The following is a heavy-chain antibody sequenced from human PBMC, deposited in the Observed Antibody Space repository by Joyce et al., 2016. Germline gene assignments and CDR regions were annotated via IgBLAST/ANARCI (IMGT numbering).Heavy chain of an antibody. CDR3: VSSTGSHDAFDL. J-gene: IGHJ3*01. CDR2: ISHDGGSH. D-gene: IGHD1-26*01. Sequence: QVQLVESGGGVVQPGMSLRLSCVSSGCSFSASGMHWVRQAPGKGLEYRSGISHDGGSHHYIDSVKGRFTMSRDNSKNTLYIQMNRLTSEDTAMYYCVSSTGSHDAFDLWGQGTMVIVSS. CDR1: GCSFSASG. V-gene: IGHV3-30*03.